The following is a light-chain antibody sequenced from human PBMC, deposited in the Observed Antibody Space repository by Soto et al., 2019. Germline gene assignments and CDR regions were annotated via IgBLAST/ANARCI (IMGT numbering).Light chain of an antibody. CDR2: NNS. CDR1: RSNIGSQV. V-gene: IGLV1-44*01. CDR3: CLSPGSLTWL. J-gene: IGLJ3*02. Sequence: QSVLTQPPSASGAPGQRVTISCSGSRSNIGSQVVQWFQHLPGTAPKLLIQNNSERPSGVPDRFSGSKSGTSASLAISGLQSEDEAEYYCCLSPGSLTWLFGGGTKVTVL.